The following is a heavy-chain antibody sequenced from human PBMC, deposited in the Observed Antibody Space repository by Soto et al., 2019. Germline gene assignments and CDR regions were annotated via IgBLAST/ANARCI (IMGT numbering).Heavy chain of an antibody. CDR2: IIPIFGTA. V-gene: IGHV1-69*01. CDR1: GGTFSSYA. J-gene: IGHJ5*01. CDR3: ARGQPLYYYDSSGYFNWFDS. Sequence: QVQLVQSGAEVKKPGSSVKVSCKASGGTFSSYAISWVRQAPGQGLEWMGGIIPIFGTANYAQKFQGRVTITADESTSTAYMELSSLRSEDTAVYYCARGQPLYYYDSSGYFNWFDSWGQGTLVTVSS. D-gene: IGHD3-22*01.